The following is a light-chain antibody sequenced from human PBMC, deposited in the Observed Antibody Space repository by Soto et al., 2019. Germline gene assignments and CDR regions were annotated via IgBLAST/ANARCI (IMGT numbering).Light chain of an antibody. Sequence: QPVLTQSPSASASLGASVKLTCTLSSGHSSYAIAWHQQQPEKGPRYLMKLNSDGSHSKGDGIPDRFSGSSSGAERYLTISSLQSEEEAEYYCQTWGIGCGRVFGGGTKLTVL. CDR2: LNSDGSH. V-gene: IGLV4-69*01. CDR3: QTWGIGCGRV. CDR1: SGHSSYA. J-gene: IGLJ3*02.